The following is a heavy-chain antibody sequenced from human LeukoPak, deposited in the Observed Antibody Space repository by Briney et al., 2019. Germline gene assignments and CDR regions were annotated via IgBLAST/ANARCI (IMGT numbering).Heavy chain of an antibody. D-gene: IGHD3-22*01. CDR2: ISSSSYI. Sequence: PGGSLRLSCATSGFSFSSYSMNWVRQAPGKGLEWVSSISSSSYIYYADSVKGRFTISRDNAKNSLYLQMNSLRAEDTAVYYCARDVTSAVVVITSPAFDIWGQGTMVTVSS. CDR3: ARDVTSAVVVITSPAFDI. J-gene: IGHJ3*02. CDR1: GFSFSSYS. V-gene: IGHV3-21*01.